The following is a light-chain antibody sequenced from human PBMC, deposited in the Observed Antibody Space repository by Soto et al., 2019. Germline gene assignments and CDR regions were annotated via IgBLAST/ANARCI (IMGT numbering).Light chain of an antibody. CDR2: YAS. CDR3: QQRSNWIT. CDR1: QSVTSN. J-gene: IGKJ5*01. V-gene: IGKV3-15*01. Sequence: EIVMTQSPATLSVSPGERATLSCRASQSVTSNLAWYQHKPGQAPRLLISYASSGATGFPARFSGSGSGTEFTLTINNLQSEDCAIYYCQQRSNWITFGQGTRLEI.